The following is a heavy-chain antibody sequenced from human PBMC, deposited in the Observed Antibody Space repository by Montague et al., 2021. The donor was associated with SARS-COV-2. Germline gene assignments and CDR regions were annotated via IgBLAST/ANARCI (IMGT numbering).Heavy chain of an antibody. D-gene: IGHD4-17*01. V-gene: IGHV2-70*01. CDR3: SRSYGDYRDSYFDX. CDR1: GFSLNTSGMC. Sequence: PALVKPTQTLTLTCTFSGFSLNTSGMCVSWIRQPPGKALEWLALIDWDEDQYYSTSLKTRLTISKDTSKNQVVLTMTNMDPIDTATYYCSRSYGDYRDSYFDXGGQGTLVTVSS. J-gene: IGHJ4*02. CDR2: IDWDEDQ.